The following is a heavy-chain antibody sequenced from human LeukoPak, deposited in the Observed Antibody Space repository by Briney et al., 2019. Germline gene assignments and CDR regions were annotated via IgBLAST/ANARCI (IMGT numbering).Heavy chain of an antibody. J-gene: IGHJ6*03. CDR1: GVSINGHY. V-gene: IGHV4-59*11. CDR3: ARVLQNYYLLDV. CDR2: IYDNESA. Sequence: SETLSLTCTVSGVSINGHYWSWIRQPPGKGLEWIGFIYDNESANYKSSLESRVTMTVDTSKNQFSLKLNSVTAADTAVYYCARVLQNYYLLDVWGEGTTVTVSS. D-gene: IGHD3-3*01.